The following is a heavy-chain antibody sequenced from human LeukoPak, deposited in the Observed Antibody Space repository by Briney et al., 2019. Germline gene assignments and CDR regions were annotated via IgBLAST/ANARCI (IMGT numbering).Heavy chain of an antibody. J-gene: IGHJ5*02. V-gene: IGHV3-64D*06. D-gene: IGHD3-9*01. CDR2: ISSNGGST. Sequence: WGSLRLSCSASGFTFSSYAMHWVRQAPGKGLEYVSAISSNGGSTYYADSVKGRFTISRDNSKNTLYLQMSSLRAEDTAVYYCVKGLYYDILTGYYAAPWGQGTLVTVSS. CDR3: VKGLYYDILTGYYAAP. CDR1: GFTFSSYA.